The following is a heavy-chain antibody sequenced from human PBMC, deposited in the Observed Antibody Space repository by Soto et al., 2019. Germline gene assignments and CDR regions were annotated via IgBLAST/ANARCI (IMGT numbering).Heavy chain of an antibody. CDR2: IYSDGST. J-gene: IGHJ4*02. CDR3: ARGSQRTYFDY. V-gene: IGHV3-53*02. Sequence: EVQLVETGGGLIQPGGSQRLSCVASGFTVSSNYMNWVRQAPGKGLEWVSVIYSDGSTYYADSVKGRFTISRDNSKNTLYLQMNSLRAEDTAVYYCARGSQRTYFDYWGQGTLVTVSS. CDR1: GFTVSSNY.